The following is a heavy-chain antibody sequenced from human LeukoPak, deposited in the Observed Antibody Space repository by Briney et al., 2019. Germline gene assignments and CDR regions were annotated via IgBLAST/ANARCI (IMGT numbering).Heavy chain of an antibody. CDR3: AREAGRGIVVVPAATHFDY. CDR2: ISYDGSNK. V-gene: IGHV3-30-3*01. J-gene: IGHJ4*02. D-gene: IGHD2-2*01. CDR1: GFTFSSYA. Sequence: GRSLRLSCAASGFTFSSYAMHWVRQAPGKGLEWVAVISYDGSNKYYADSVKGRFTISRDNSKNTLYLQMNSLRAEDTAVYYCAREAGRGIVVVPAATHFDYWGQGTLVTVSS.